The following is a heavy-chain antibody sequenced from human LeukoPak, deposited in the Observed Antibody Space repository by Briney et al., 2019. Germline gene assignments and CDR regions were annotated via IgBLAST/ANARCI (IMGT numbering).Heavy chain of an antibody. V-gene: IGHV1-18*04. Sequence: ASVKVSCKASGYTFTGYYMHWVRQAPGQGLEWMGWISAYNGNTNYAQKLQGRVTMTTDTSTSTAYMELRSLRSDDTAVYYCARQITMIVVDPDAFDIWGQGTMVTVSS. CDR1: GYTFTGYY. CDR2: ISAYNGNT. J-gene: IGHJ3*02. CDR3: ARQITMIVVDPDAFDI. D-gene: IGHD3-22*01.